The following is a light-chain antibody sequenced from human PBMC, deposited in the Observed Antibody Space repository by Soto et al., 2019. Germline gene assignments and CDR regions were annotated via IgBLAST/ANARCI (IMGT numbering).Light chain of an antibody. CDR3: QQYGSSWT. Sequence: EIVLTQSPGTLFVSPGERATLSCRASQSVSSSFLAWYQQRPGQAPRLLIYGASYRATGIPDRISGAGSGTDFTLTISRQQPEDSGVYFCQQYGSSWTFGQGTKVEIK. CDR2: GAS. V-gene: IGKV3-20*01. J-gene: IGKJ1*01. CDR1: QSVSSSF.